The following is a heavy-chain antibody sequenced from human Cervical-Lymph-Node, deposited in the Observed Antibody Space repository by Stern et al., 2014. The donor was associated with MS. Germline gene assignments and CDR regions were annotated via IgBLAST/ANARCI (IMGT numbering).Heavy chain of an antibody. V-gene: IGHV2-5*02. Sequence: QVTLKESGPTLVKPTQTLTLTCTFSGFSLSTSGVGVAWIRQPPGKALEWLAITYWDDDKRYSPSLKSRLTITKDTSKNQVVLTMTNMDPVDTATYYCARGEYYFDSSGYYGYYYGMDVWGQGTTVTVSS. CDR1: GFSLSTSGVG. CDR2: TYWDDDK. J-gene: IGHJ6*02. CDR3: ARGEYYFDSSGYYGYYYGMDV. D-gene: IGHD3-22*01.